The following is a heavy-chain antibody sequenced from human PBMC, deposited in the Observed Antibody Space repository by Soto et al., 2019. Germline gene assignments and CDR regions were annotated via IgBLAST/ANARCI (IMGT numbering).Heavy chain of an antibody. CDR2: INPNSGGT. V-gene: IGHV1-2*02. Sequence: QVQLVQSGAEVKKPGASVKVSCKASGYTFTGYYMHWVRQAPGQGLEWMGWINPNSGGTKYPQQYQGRVTMTSDTSITSVYMSLTGLKSDDTAVYYCARDLAKGGGSAGFDYWGQGTLVAVSS. D-gene: IGHD2-15*01. CDR1: GYTFTGYY. J-gene: IGHJ4*02. CDR3: ARDLAKGGGSAGFDY.